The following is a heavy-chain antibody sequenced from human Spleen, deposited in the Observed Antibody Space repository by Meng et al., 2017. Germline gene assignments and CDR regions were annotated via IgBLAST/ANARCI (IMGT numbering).Heavy chain of an antibody. CDR2: AST. CDR3: ARDYWGSLDY. V-gene: IGHV4-61*08. CDR1: GGSVRSSDYQ. J-gene: IGHJ4*02. Sequence: QVQLQGSGPGRVRPSETLSLICTVSGGSVRSSDYQWSWIRQPPGKGLEWIGFASTNYNPSLKSRLTISLDTSKNQFSLKLTSVTAADTAVYYCARDYWGSLDYWGQGILVTVSS. D-gene: IGHD7-27*01.